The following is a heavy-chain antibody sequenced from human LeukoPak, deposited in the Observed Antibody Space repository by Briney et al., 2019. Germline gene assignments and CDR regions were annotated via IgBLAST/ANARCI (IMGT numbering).Heavy chain of an antibody. CDR2: IRYDGSNK. CDR1: GFTFSSYG. V-gene: IGHV3-30*02. Sequence: PGGSLRLSCAASGFTFSSYGMHWVRQAPGKGLEWVAFIRYDGSNKYYADSVKGRFTISRDNSKNTLYLQMNSLRAEDTAVYYCAKAIVLVISGNAFDMWGQGTMVTVSS. CDR3: AKAIVLVISGNAFDM. J-gene: IGHJ3*02. D-gene: IGHD3-22*01.